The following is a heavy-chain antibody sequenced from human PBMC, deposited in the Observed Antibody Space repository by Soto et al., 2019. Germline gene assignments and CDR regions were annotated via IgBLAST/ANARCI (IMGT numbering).Heavy chain of an antibody. V-gene: IGHV4-59*01. D-gene: IGHD5-18*01. CDR3: ARDNGYSYGYTLDH. J-gene: IGHJ4*02. Sequence: QVQLQESGPGLVKPSETLSLTCTVSGGSISSYYWSWIRQPPGKGLEWIGYIYYSGSTNYNPSLKSRVPLSVDTSKIQFPLKLSSVTAADTAVHYCARDNGYSYGYTLDHWGQGTLVTVSS. CDR1: GGSISSYY. CDR2: IYYSGST.